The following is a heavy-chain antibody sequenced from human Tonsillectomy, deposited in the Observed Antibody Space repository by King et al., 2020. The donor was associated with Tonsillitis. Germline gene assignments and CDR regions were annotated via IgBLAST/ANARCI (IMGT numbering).Heavy chain of an antibody. D-gene: IGHD3-9*01. CDR1: GASISSYY. Sequence: VQLQESGPGLVKPSETLSLTCTVSGASISSYYWTWIRQPPGKGLEWIGYIYYTGDTYYSPSLKSRVTISVDTSKNQFSLRLSSVTAADTAVYFCARDDDWSFDYWGQGSLAT. V-gene: IGHV4-59*01. CDR2: IYYTGDT. CDR3: ARDDDWSFDY. J-gene: IGHJ4*02.